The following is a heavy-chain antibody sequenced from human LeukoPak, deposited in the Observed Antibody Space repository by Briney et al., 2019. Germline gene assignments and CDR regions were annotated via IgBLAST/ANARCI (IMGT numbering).Heavy chain of an antibody. CDR1: GGSISSYY. J-gene: IGHJ3*02. Sequence: SETLSLTCTVSGGSISSYYWSWIRQPPGKGLEWIGYIYYSGSINYNPSLKSRATISVDTSKNQFSLKLSSVTAADTAVYYCARGRVAVANAFDIWGQGTMVTVSS. CDR3: ARGRVAVANAFDI. D-gene: IGHD6-19*01. V-gene: IGHV4-59*01. CDR2: IYYSGSI.